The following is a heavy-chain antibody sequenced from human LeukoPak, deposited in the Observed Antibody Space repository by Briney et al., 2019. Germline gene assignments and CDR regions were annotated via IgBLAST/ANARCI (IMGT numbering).Heavy chain of an antibody. CDR3: ARGPRVLRFLEWLLTFDY. CDR1: GYTFTGYY. J-gene: IGHJ4*02. V-gene: IGHV1-2*06. D-gene: IGHD3-3*01. Sequence: GVSVKVSCKASGYTFTGYYMHWMRQAPGQGLEWMGRINPNSGGTNHAQKFQGRVTMTRDTSISTAYMELSRLRSDDTAVYYCARGPRVLRFLEWLLTFDYWGQGTLVTVSS. CDR2: INPNSGGT.